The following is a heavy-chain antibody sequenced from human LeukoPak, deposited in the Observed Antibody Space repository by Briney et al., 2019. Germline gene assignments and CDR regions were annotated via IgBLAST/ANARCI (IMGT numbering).Heavy chain of an antibody. D-gene: IGHD6-19*01. CDR3: ARDRSGWAYVDY. V-gene: IGHV3-30-3*01. CDR1: GFTFSSYA. Sequence: GRSLRLSCAASGFTFSSYAMHWVRQAPGKGLEGVAVISYDGSNKYYADSVKGRFTISRDNSKNTLYLQMNSLRAEDTAVYYCARDRSGWAYVDYWGQGTLVTVSS. CDR2: ISYDGSNK. J-gene: IGHJ4*02.